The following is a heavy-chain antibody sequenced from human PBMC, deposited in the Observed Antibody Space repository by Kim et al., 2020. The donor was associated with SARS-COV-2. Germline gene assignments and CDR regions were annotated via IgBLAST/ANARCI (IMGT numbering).Heavy chain of an antibody. Sequence: GGSLRLSCAASGFTFSSYAMNWVRPAPGKGLEWVSYIISSSSTIQYADSVKGRFTVSRDNAKNSLYLQMNSLRDEDTAVSYCAWSNIVFFVLWGRGTLVTVSS. CDR3: AWSNIVFFVL. D-gene: IGHD2-21*01. CDR1: GFTFSSYA. J-gene: IGHJ2*01. V-gene: IGHV3-48*02. CDR2: IISSSSTI.